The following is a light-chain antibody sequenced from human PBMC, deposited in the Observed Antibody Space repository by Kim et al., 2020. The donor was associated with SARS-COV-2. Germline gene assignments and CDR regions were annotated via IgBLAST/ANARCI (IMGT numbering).Light chain of an antibody. V-gene: IGLV6-57*03. J-gene: IGLJ2*01. Sequence: KTVTISCTRSSGSIASNYVPWYQQRPGSAPTTVIYEDNQRPSGVPDRFSGSIDSSSNSASLTISGLKTEDEADYYCQSYDSSNQVVFGGGTQLTVL. CDR1: SGSIASNY. CDR2: EDN. CDR3: QSYDSSNQVV.